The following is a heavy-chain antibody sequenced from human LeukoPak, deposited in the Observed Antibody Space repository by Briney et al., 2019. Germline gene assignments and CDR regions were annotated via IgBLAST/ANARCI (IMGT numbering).Heavy chain of an antibody. J-gene: IGHJ4*02. CDR1: GGSISSYY. CDR3: ARQGGSGGYLYYFDY. CDR2: IYYSGST. Sequence: PSETLSLTCTVSGGSISSYYWSWIRQPPGKGLEWIGYIYYSGSTNYNPSLKSRVTISVDTSKNQFSLKLSSVTAADTAVYYCARQGGSGGYLYYFDYWGQGTLVTVSS. D-gene: IGHD3-10*01. V-gene: IGHV4-59*08.